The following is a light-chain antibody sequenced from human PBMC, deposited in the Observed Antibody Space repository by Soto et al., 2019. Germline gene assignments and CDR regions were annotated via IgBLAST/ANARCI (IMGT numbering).Light chain of an antibody. CDR3: QHRSNWPVT. J-gene: IGKJ1*01. CDR2: DAS. Sequence: EIVLTQSPGTLSLSPGERATLSCRASQSVSSYLAWYQQKPGQAPRLLIYDASTSATGISARFSGSGSGTDFTLTISSLEPEDFAIYYCQHRSNWPVTFGQGTKVEVK. V-gene: IGKV3-11*01. CDR1: QSVSSY.